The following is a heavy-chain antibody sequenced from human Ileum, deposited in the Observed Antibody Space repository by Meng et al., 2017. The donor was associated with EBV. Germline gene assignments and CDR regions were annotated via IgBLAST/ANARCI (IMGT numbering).Heavy chain of an antibody. CDR3: ARDKIAVAGITGDY. Sequence: QVQLVQSGSELKKAGDLVKVSCQAAGYTFTSSSMNWVRHAPGQGLEWMGWININTGNPTYAQGFTGRFVLSLDTSVSTAYLQIDRLKAEDTAVYYCARDKIAVAGITGDYWGQGTLVTVSS. J-gene: IGHJ4*02. CDR2: ININTGNP. V-gene: IGHV7-4-1*01. CDR1: GYTFTSSS. D-gene: IGHD6-19*01.